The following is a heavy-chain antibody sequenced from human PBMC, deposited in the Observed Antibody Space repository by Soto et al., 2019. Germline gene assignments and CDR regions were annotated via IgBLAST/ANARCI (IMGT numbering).Heavy chain of an antibody. D-gene: IGHD6-19*01. CDR3: ARGRGDVAGRSITFAFDI. V-gene: IGHV3-7*01. CDR1: GFTYSNHW. CDR2: IKQDGSDK. Sequence: GGSLRLSCVASGFTYSNHWMAWVRQAPGKVLEWVANIKQDGSDKHYLDSVKGRFTISGDNVKSSLFLEMNTLRSDDTALYYCARGRGDVAGRSITFAFDIWAQGTMVTVSS. J-gene: IGHJ3*02.